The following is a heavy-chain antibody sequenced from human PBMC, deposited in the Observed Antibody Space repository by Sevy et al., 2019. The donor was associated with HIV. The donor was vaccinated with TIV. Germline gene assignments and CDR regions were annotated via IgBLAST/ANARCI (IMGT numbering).Heavy chain of an antibody. CDR2: IYNSGST. CDR3: ARALYYDFRRGYSGLDY. V-gene: IGHV4-59*01. Sequence: SETLSLTCTVSGDSITYYYWNWIRQPPGKGLEWVGYIYNSGSTSYNPSLKSRVTISGDTSKNHFSLKLTSVTPADTAVYYCARALYYDFRRGYSGLDYWGQGILVTVSS. D-gene: IGHD3-3*01. J-gene: IGHJ4*02. CDR1: GDSITYYY.